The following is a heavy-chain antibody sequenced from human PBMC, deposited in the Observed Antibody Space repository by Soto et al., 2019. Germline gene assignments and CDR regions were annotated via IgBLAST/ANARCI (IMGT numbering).Heavy chain of an antibody. CDR3: DREVTGTTEAAGYYFDY. CDR1: GGSVNGYY. CDR2: INHTGGT. Sequence: SETLSLTCAVYGGSVNGYYWNWIRQPPGKGLEWIGEINHTGGTHYNPSLKSRVTMSVDTSKNQFSLRLSSVTAADTAVYYCDREVTGTTEAAGYYFDYWGQGTLVTVSS. V-gene: IGHV4-34*10. D-gene: IGHD2-21*02. J-gene: IGHJ4*02.